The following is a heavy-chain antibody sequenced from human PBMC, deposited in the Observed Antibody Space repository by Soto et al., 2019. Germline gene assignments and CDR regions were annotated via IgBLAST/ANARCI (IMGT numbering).Heavy chain of an antibody. CDR1: GFTFSSYA. V-gene: IGHV3-30-3*01. CDR3: ARPRSTVTSLPLDY. D-gene: IGHD4-17*01. Sequence: GGSLRLSCAASGFTFSSYAMHWVRQAPGKGLEWVAVISYDGSNKYYADSVKGRFTISRDNSKNTLYLQMNSLRAEDTAVYYCARPRSTVTSLPLDYWGQGTLVTVSS. J-gene: IGHJ4*02. CDR2: ISYDGSNK.